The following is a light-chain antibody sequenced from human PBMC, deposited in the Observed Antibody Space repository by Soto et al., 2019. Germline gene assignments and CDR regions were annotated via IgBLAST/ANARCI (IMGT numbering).Light chain of an antibody. J-gene: IGLJ1*01. CDR3: QAWDSSTGV. CDR1: KLGHKY. V-gene: IGLV3-1*01. CDR2: QDS. Sequence: SYELTQPPSVPVSPGQTASITCSGDKLGHKYACWYQQKPGQSPVLVIYQDSKRPSGIPERFSGSNSGNTATLTISGTQAMDEADYYCQAWDSSTGVFGTGTKLTVL.